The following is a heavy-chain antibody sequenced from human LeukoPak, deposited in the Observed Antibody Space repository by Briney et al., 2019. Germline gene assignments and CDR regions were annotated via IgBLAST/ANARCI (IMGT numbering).Heavy chain of an antibody. D-gene: IGHD2-2*01. CDR1: GFTFSSYG. Sequence: EAGRSLRLSCAASGFTFSSYGMHWVRQAPGKGLEWVAVISYDGSNKYYADSVKGRLTISRDNSTNTLYLQMNSLRAEDTAVYYCAKDHCSSTSCYIFDYWGQGTLVTVSS. J-gene: IGHJ4*02. CDR3: AKDHCSSTSCYIFDY. CDR2: ISYDGSNK. V-gene: IGHV3-30*18.